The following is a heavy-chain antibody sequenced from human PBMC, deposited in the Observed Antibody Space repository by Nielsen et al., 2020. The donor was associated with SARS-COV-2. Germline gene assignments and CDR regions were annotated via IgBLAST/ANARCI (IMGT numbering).Heavy chain of an antibody. D-gene: IGHD6-13*01. V-gene: IGHV3-21*01. CDR2: ISSSSSYI. Sequence: GGSLRLSCAASGFTFSSYSMNWVRQAPGKGLEWVSSISSSSSYIYYADSVKGRFTISRDNAKNSLYLQMNSLRAEDTAVYYCARVPSSSPLGDYYYYGMDVWGQGTTVTVSS. J-gene: IGHJ6*02. CDR3: ARVPSSSPLGDYYYYGMDV. CDR1: GFTFSSYS.